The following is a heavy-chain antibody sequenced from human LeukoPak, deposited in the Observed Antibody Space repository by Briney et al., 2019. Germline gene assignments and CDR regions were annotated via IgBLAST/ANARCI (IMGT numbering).Heavy chain of an antibody. D-gene: IGHD3-22*01. Sequence: GGSLRLSCAASGFIFSNAWMSWVRQAPGKGLEWVGRIKGKIDGGTTDYAAPVKGRFTISRDDSKNTLYLQMNSLETEDTAVYYCITEDSSGTYIYFHYWGQGTLVSVSS. V-gene: IGHV3-15*01. J-gene: IGHJ4*02. CDR1: GFIFSNAW. CDR2: IKGKIDGGTT. CDR3: ITEDSSGTYIYFHY.